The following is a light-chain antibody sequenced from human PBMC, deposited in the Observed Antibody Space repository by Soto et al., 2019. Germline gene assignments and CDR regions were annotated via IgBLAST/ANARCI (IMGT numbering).Light chain of an antibody. J-gene: IGKJ1*01. Sequence: EIVLTQSPGTLSLSPGERATLSCRASQSVSSYLAWYQQKPGQAPRLLIYDTSTRATGIPARFSGSGSGTDFTLTISSLEPDDSAVYYCQHRSSWPWTFGQGTKVEIK. CDR3: QHRSSWPWT. CDR1: QSVSSY. CDR2: DTS. V-gene: IGKV3-11*01.